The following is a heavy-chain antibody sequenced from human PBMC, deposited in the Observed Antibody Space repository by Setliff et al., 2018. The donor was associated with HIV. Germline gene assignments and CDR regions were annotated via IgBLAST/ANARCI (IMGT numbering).Heavy chain of an antibody. J-gene: IGHJ4*02. CDR1: GFTFRQYG. Sequence: GASVKVSCAASGFTFRQYGMHWVRQAPGKGLEWVAFVRFDGSDRYYLDSVKGRFTISRDTSKSTVYLQMNSLRTEDSALYYCAKDKYYSDHTDNSPLDSWGRGTPVTVSS. CDR3: AKDKYYSDHTDNSPLDS. V-gene: IGHV3-30*02. D-gene: IGHD3-22*01. CDR2: VRFDGSDR.